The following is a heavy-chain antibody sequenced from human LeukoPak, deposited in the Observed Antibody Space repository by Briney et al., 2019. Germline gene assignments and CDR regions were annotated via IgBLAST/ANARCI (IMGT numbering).Heavy chain of an antibody. CDR1: GYTFTSYD. D-gene: IGHD2-15*01. CDR3: ARGASLRAVVVGASTSPPMPYDF. V-gene: IGHV1-8*01. Sequence: ASVKVSCKASGYTFTSYDINWVGQATGQGLEWMGWMNPNSGNTGYAQRFQGRVTMTRNASISTAYMELSSLGSEDTAVYYCARGASLRAVVVGASTSPPMPYDFWGQGTLVTVSS. CDR2: MNPNSGNT. J-gene: IGHJ4*02.